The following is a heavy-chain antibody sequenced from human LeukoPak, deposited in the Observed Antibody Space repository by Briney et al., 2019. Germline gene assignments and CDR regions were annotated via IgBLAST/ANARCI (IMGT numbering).Heavy chain of an antibody. CDR2: IHHDGSGT. D-gene: IGHD3-16*01. CDR3: VKDPFFHYGMDL. V-gene: IGHV3-64D*06. J-gene: IGHJ6*02. Sequence: GGSLSLSCFASGFSFGTSSMHWIRPTPGKGLEYVSAIHHDGSGTFYTDSVKDRFTISRDNSKNTLYLQMRSLRTQDTAFYYCVKDPFFHYGMDLWGQGTTVTVSS. CDR1: GFSFGTSS.